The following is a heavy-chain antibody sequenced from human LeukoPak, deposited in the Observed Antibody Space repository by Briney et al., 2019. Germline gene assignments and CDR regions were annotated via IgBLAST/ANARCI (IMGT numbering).Heavy chain of an antibody. J-gene: IGHJ4*02. CDR2: IIPILGIA. D-gene: IGHD3-22*01. CDR1: GGTFSSYA. CDR3: ARLNYYYDSSGYLGGYFDY. V-gene: IGHV1-69*04. Sequence: SVKVSCKASGGTFSSYAISWVRQAPGQGLEWMGRIIPILGIANYAQKLQGRVTMTTDTSTSTAYMELRSLRSDDTAVYYCARLNYYYDSSGYLGGYFDYWGQGTLVTVSS.